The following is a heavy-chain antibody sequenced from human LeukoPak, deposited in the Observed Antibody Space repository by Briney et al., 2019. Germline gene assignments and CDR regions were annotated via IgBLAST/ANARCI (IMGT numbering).Heavy chain of an antibody. CDR1: GGSISSYY. J-gene: IGHJ6*03. CDR3: ARGGYQLLYLTRGDYYYYMDV. D-gene: IGHD2-2*02. Sequence: SETLSLTCTVSGGSISSYYWSWIRQPPGKGLEWIGYIYYSGSTNYNPSLKSRVTISVDTSRNQFSLKLSSVTAADTAVYYCARGGYQLLYLTRGDYYYYMDVWGKGTTVTVSS. CDR2: IYYSGST. V-gene: IGHV4-59*08.